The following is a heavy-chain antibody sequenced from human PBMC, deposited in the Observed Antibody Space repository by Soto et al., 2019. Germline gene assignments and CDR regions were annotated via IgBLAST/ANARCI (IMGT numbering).Heavy chain of an antibody. J-gene: IGHJ4*02. CDR1: GYPFTSYG. V-gene: IGHV1-18*01. CDR3: ARDRLIAVTGLLHY. Sequence: QVQLVQSGAEVKKPGASVKVSCKTSGYPFTSYGINWVRQAPGQGPEWMGWISAYNGKTSYTQKFHGRVTMTPDTSTSTAYMELRSLRSDDTAVYYCARDRLIAVTGLLHYWGQGTLVTVSS. CDR2: ISAYNGKT. D-gene: IGHD6-19*01.